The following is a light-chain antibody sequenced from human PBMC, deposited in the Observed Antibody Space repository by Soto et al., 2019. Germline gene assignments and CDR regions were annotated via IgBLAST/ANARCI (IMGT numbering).Light chain of an antibody. CDR2: LNSDGSH. Sequence: QLVLTQSPSASASLGASVKLTCTLSSGHRTYAIAWHQQQPEKGPRYLMKLNSDGSHTKGDGIPDRFSGSSSGAERYLTIPSLQSEDEADYYCQTWATGILVFGGGTKLTVL. V-gene: IGLV4-69*01. CDR3: QTWATGILV. J-gene: IGLJ3*02. CDR1: SGHRTYA.